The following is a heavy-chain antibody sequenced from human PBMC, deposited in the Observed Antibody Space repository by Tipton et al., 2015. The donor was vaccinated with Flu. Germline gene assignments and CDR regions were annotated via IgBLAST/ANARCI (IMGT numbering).Heavy chain of an antibody. V-gene: IGHV1-18*01. J-gene: IGHJ3*02. CDR1: GYTFTSYG. CDR3: ARDFSRTGTTGAFDI. D-gene: IGHD1-1*01. CDR2: ISAYNGNT. Sequence: QLVQSGPEVKEPGASVKVSCKASGYTFTSYGISWVRQAPGQGLEWMGWISAYNGNTNYAQKLQGRVTMTTDTSTSTAYMELRSLRSDDTAVYYCARDFSRTGTTGAFDIWGQGTMVTVSS.